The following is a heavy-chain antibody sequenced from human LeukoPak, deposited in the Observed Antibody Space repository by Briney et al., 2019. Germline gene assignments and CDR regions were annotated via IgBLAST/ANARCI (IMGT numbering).Heavy chain of an antibody. D-gene: IGHD5-18*01. V-gene: IGHV1-2*02. J-gene: IGHJ4*02. CDR1: GYTFTAYY. CDR2: INPNSGGT. Sequence: VASVKVSCKASGYTFTAYYMHWVRQAPGQGLEWMGWINPNSGGTNYAQKFQGRVTMTRATSISTAYMDLNSLLSDDTAVYYCARDRSPAPGRSYGRGHFDYWVQGTLVTVSS. CDR3: ARDRSPAPGRSYGRGHFDY.